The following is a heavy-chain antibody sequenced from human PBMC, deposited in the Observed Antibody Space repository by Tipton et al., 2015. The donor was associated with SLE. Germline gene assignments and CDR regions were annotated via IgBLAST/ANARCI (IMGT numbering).Heavy chain of an antibody. J-gene: IGHJ4*02. Sequence: LRLSCTVSGGSIRTYYWSWIRQPPGKGLEWIGYIYYSGSTNYNPSLKSRVTISVDTSKNQFSLKLSSVTAADTAVYYCARALRAAPRYSSDWYYFDYWGQGTLVTVSS. D-gene: IGHD6-19*01. CDR1: GGSIRTYY. V-gene: IGHV4-59*01. CDR3: ARALRAAPRYSSDWYYFDY. CDR2: IYYSGST.